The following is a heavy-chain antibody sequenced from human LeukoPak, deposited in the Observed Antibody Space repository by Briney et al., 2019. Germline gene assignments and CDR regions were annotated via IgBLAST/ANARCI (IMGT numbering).Heavy chain of an antibody. V-gene: IGHV1-18*01. CDR3: ARAVRVGSSWSYFDY. CDR2: ISAYNGNT. CDR1: GYTFTSYG. Sequence: ASVKVSCKASGYTFTSYGISWVRQAPGQGLEWMGWISAYNGNTNYAQKLQGRVTMTTDTSTSTAYMELRSLRSDDTAVYYCARAVRVGSSWSYFDYWGQGTLVTVSS. D-gene: IGHD6-13*01. J-gene: IGHJ4*02.